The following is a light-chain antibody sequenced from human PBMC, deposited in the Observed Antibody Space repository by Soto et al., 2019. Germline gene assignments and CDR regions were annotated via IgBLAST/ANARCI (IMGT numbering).Light chain of an antibody. V-gene: IGLV2-14*03. CDR2: DVN. Sequence: QSVLTQPASVSGSPGQSITISCTGTSSDIGAYNFVSWYQQHPGKAPKLMLYDVNIRPSGVSNRFSGSKSGNTASLTTSGLQAEDEADYYCTSWTTSTTMIFGGGTKVTV. CDR1: SSDIGAYNF. CDR3: TSWTTSTTMI. J-gene: IGLJ2*01.